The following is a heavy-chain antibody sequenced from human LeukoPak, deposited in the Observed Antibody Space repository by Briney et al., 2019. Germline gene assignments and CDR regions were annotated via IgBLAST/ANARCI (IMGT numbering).Heavy chain of an antibody. D-gene: IGHD3-3*01. CDR1: GYTFTSYY. Sequence: GASVKVSCKASGYTFTSYYMHWVRQAPGQGLEWMGIINPSGGSTSYAQKFQGRVTMTRDTSTSTVYMEPSSLRSEDTAVYYCARDVRGGITIFGVVPNWFDPWGQGTLVTVSS. CDR3: ARDVRGGITIFGVVPNWFDP. J-gene: IGHJ5*02. CDR2: INPSGGST. V-gene: IGHV1-46*01.